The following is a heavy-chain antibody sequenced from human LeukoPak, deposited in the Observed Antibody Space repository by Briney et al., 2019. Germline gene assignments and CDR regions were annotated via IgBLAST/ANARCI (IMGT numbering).Heavy chain of an antibody. CDR2: IYTSGST. CDR1: GGSISSYY. J-gene: IGHJ5*02. D-gene: IGHD6-6*01. V-gene: IGHV4-4*07. Sequence: SETLSLTCSVSGGSISSYYWSWIRQPAGKGLEWIGRIYTSGSTNYNPSLKSRVTMSVDTSKNQFSLKLSSVTAADTAVYYCARDWYSSSGGPWFDPWGQGTLVTVSS. CDR3: ARDWYSSSGGPWFDP.